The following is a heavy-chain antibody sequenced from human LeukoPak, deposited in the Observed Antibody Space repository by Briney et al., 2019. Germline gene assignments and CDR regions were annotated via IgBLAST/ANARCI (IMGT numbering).Heavy chain of an antibody. D-gene: IGHD3-22*01. CDR3: AKDMDTMMVIFDPT. J-gene: IGHJ5*02. Sequence: GGSLRLSCVASGFTFNNYAMRWVRQAPGRGLEWVSGISASGESTYYADSVRGRFTISRDNSENTLYLQMNSLRAEDTAVYYCAKDMDTMMVIFDPTWGQGTLVTVSS. V-gene: IGHV3-23*01. CDR1: GFTFNNYA. CDR2: ISASGEST.